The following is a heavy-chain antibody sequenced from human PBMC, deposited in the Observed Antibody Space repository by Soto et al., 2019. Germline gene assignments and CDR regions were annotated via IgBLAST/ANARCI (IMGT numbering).Heavy chain of an antibody. Sequence: QITLKESGPTLVEPTQTLTLTCTFSGFSLTTSKVGVGWIRQPPGQALEWLAVIYWDNDKRYSPSLERRLTITKATAKTQGVLTMTNRDPMDTATYYCAHLMITYGGVIADDAFDVWGQGTMVTVSS. D-gene: IGHD3-16*02. J-gene: IGHJ3*01. CDR1: GFSLTTSKVG. CDR3: AHLMITYGGVIADDAFDV. CDR2: IYWDNDK. V-gene: IGHV2-5*02.